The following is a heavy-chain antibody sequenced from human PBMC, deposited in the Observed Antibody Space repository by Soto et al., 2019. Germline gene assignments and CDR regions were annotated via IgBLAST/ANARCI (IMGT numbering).Heavy chain of an antibody. Sequence: QVQLVESGGGVVQPGRSLRLSCTASGFTFSTYGMHWVRQAPGKGLEWVTVIWYDGSNKYYADSVKGRFTISRDNSKNTLYLQMNSLRADDTAVYYCARGGGSGSPFVGYYYYTLDVWGQGATVTVSS. V-gene: IGHV3-33*01. CDR2: IWYDGSNK. CDR3: ARGGGSGSPFVGYYYYTLDV. D-gene: IGHD1-26*01. J-gene: IGHJ6*02. CDR1: GFTFSTYG.